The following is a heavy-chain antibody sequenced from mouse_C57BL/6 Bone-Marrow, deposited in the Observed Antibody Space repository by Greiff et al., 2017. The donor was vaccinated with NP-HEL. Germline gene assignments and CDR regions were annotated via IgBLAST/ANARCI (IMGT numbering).Heavy chain of an antibody. CDR2: ISYSGST. D-gene: IGHD2-9*01. CDR1: GYSITSAY. V-gene: IGHV3-8*01. Sequence: DVELVESGPGLAKPSQTLSLTCSVTGYSITSAYWNWIRKFPGNKLEYMGYISYSGSTYYNPSLKSRISITRDTSKNQYYLQLNSVTTEDTATYYCARWTYYGYDVYFDYWGQGTTLTVSS. CDR3: ARWTYYGYDVYFDY. J-gene: IGHJ2*01.